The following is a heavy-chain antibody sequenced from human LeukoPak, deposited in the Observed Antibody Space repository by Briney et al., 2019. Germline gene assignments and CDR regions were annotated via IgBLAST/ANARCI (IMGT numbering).Heavy chain of an antibody. CDR1: GYIFTSYG. CDR3: ARDQGWIQLWSNWFDP. D-gene: IGHD5-18*01. CDR2: ISFHNGNT. Sequence: GASVKVSCKASGYIFTSYGISWVRQAPGQGLEWMGWISFHNGNTNYAQRLQGRVTMTTDTSTSTAYMGLRSLRSDDTAVYYCARDQGWIQLWSNWFDPWGQGTLVTVSS. V-gene: IGHV1-18*01. J-gene: IGHJ5*02.